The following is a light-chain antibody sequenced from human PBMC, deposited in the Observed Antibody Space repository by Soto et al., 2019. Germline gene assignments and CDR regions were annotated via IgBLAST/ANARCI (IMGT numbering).Light chain of an antibody. CDR3: QLSYSNTLT. J-gene: IGKJ4*01. CDR2: AAS. CDR1: QSICSH. V-gene: IGKV1-39*01. Sequence: DIQMTQSPSSLSAPVGDSVTITCRESQSICSHLNWYHQKQGEAPNVLMYAASTLHNGVTSRFSGSGAGTYCTLTISSLQPEDFATYSCQLSYSNTLTFGGGTKVEIK.